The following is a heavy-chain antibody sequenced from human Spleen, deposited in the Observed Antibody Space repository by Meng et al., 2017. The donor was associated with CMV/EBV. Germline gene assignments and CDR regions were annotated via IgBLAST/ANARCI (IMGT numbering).Heavy chain of an antibody. J-gene: IGHJ4*02. V-gene: IGHV4-34*01. CDR3: GRDQGRQLINH. D-gene: IGHD1-1*01. CDR2: INHSGST. Sequence: QVQLQQWGRGLLKPSETLSLTCAVYGGSFSGYYWSWIRQPPGKGLEWIGEINHSGSTNYNPSLKSRVTISVDRSKNQFSLNLSSVTAADTAVYYCGRDQGRQLINHWGQGTLVTVSS. CDR1: GGSFSGYY.